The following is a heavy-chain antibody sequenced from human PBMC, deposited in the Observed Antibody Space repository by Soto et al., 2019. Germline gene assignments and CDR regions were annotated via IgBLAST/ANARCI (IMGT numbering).Heavy chain of an antibody. V-gene: IGHV4-59*01. CDR3: ARDRGGYDSSGYYSGVFDY. CDR2: IYYSGST. J-gene: IGHJ4*02. CDR1: GGSISSYY. D-gene: IGHD3-22*01. Sequence: QVQLQESGPGLVKPSETLSLTCTVSGGSISSYYWSWIRQPPGKGLEWIGYIYYSGSTNYNPSLKSRFTISVDTSKNQFSLKLSSVTAADTAVYYCARDRGGYDSSGYYSGVFDYWGQGTLVTVSS.